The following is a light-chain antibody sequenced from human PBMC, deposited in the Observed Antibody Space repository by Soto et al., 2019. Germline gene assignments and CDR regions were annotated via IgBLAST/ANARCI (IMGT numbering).Light chain of an antibody. V-gene: IGKV4-1*01. CDR2: WAS. CDR3: QQYYSTPLT. J-gene: IGKJ4*01. Sequence: DIVMTQSPDSLAVSLGERATINCKSSQSVLYSSNNKNYLAWYQQKPGQPPKLLIYWASTRESGVPDRFSGSGSGTDFTLTISSLQDEDVAVYYCQQYYSTPLTFGGGTKLDIK. CDR1: QSVLYSSNNKNY.